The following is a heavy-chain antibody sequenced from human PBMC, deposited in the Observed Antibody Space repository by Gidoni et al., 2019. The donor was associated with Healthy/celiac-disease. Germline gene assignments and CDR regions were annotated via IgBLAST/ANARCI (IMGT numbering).Heavy chain of an antibody. D-gene: IGHD1-26*01. CDR3: ARSLEWELPGPFDY. Sequence: GQGLEWMGWNNPNSGGTNYAQKFQGWVTMTRDTSISTAYMELSRLRSDDTAVYYCARSLEWELPGPFDYWGQGTLVTVSS. CDR2: NNPNSGGT. V-gene: IGHV1-2*04. J-gene: IGHJ4*02.